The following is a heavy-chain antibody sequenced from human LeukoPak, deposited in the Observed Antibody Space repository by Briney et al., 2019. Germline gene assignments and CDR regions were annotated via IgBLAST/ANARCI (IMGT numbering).Heavy chain of an antibody. CDR2: IYTSGST. V-gene: IGHV4-4*08. J-gene: IGHJ4*02. CDR3: ARDRYPFDY. CDR1: GGSISSHY. Sequence: SETLSLTCTVSGGSISSHYWSWIRQPPGKGLEWIGYIYTSGSTNYNPSLKSRVTISVDTSRNQFSLKLSSVTAADTAVYYCARDRYPFDYWGQGTPVTVSS. D-gene: IGHD1-26*01.